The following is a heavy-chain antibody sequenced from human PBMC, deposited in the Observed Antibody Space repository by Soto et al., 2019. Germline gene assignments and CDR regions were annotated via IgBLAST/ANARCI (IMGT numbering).Heavy chain of an antibody. CDR2: ISGDSTYI. D-gene: IGHD2-15*01. CDR3: GRAGIVVVVDTSRPPDQ. V-gene: IGHV3-21*01. Sequence: EVQLVESGGGLDKPGVSLRLSCAASGFTFGSHSMYWVRQAPGKWLKWVSSISGDSTYIFYADSVQGRFTIFRDNAEKSLYLEMHGLSAEDTAVYYCGRAGIVVVVDTSRPPDQWGPGILVSVSS. CDR1: GFTFGSHS. J-gene: IGHJ4*02.